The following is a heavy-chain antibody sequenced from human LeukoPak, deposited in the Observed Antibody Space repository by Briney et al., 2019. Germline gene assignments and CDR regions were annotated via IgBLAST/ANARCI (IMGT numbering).Heavy chain of an antibody. J-gene: IGHJ4*02. CDR3: AKDRRVPAAISDFDY. V-gene: IGHV3-23*01. CDR1: GFTFSGYA. D-gene: IGHD2-2*01. CDR2: ISGSGGST. Sequence: GGSLRLSCAASGFTFSGYAMSWVRQAPGKGLEWVSAISGSGGSTYYADSVKGRFTISRDNSKNTLYLQMNSLRAEDTAVYYCAKDRRVPAAISDFDYWGQGTLVTVSS.